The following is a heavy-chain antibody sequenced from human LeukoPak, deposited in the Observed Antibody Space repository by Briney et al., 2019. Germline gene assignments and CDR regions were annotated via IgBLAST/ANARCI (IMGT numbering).Heavy chain of an antibody. Sequence: GGSLRLSCVASGFTFSSYSMNWVRQAPGKGLEWVSYISRSSSTIYYAGSVKGRFSISRDNGKTSLYLQMTSLTAEDTAVYYCARAGAGYCSTTSCYYFDYWGQGTLVTVSS. CDR3: ARAGAGYCSTTSCYYFDY. CDR1: GFTFSSYS. CDR2: ISRSSSTI. D-gene: IGHD2-2*03. J-gene: IGHJ4*02. V-gene: IGHV3-48*01.